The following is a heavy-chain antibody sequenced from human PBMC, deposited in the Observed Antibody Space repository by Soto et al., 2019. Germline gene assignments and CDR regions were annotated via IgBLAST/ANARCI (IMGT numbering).Heavy chain of an antibody. CDR1: GGTFSSYA. CDR3: AAWDIGGNPRFDP. D-gene: IGHD2-15*01. Sequence: ASVKVSCKASGGTFSSYAISWVRQAPGQGLEWMGGIIPIFGTANYAQKFQGRVTITADKSTSTAYMELSSLRSEDTAVYYCAAWDIGGNPRFDPWGQGTLVTVSS. J-gene: IGHJ5*02. V-gene: IGHV1-69*06. CDR2: IIPIFGTA.